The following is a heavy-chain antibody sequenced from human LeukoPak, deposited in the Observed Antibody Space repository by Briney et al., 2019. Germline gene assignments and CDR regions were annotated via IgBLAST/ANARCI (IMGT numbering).Heavy chain of an antibody. Sequence: ASVSVSFTASVYTFTPSYMHGVRQTPGQGLEWMGWINPNSGATNHAQKFRARVTMTRDPSISIAYMELSRLTSDDTAVYYCARDFSIFGAAAGLDVWGRGTTVTVSS. J-gene: IGHJ6*04. CDR2: INPNSGAT. D-gene: IGHD3-3*02. V-gene: IGHV1-2*02. CDR3: ARDFSIFGAAAGLDV. CDR1: VYTFTPSY.